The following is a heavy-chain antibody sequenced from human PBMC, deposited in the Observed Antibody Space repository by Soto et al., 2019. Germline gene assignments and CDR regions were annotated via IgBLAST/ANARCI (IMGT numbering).Heavy chain of an antibody. Sequence: QVQVVESGGGVVQPGTSLRLSCVASGFSFKSYGMHWVRQAPGKGLEWVALISNDGSNRYYEDSVKGRFTVSRDNSKNTVALQMYSLRPEDTALYYCAKAIYDTGVDDYWCHGTHVIVSS. CDR1: GFSFKSYG. D-gene: IGHD7-27*01. CDR3: AKAIYDTGVDDY. V-gene: IGHV3-30*18. CDR2: ISNDGSNR. J-gene: IGHJ4*01.